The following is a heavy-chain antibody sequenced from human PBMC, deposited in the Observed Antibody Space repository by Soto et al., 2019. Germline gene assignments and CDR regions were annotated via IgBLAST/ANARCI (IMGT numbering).Heavy chain of an antibody. CDR1: GFTFSDHY. J-gene: IGHJ6*02. CDR3: AREINYVSGGHGYYGMDV. V-gene: IGHV3-11*01. Sequence: PGGSLRLSCVASGFTFSDHYMAWIRQAPGKGLELVAHMSGRGASEDYGDSVKGRFSMFRENTKNLLFLQMLVLSAVDTAVYYGAREINYVSGGHGYYGMDVLGQGTAVTVSS. CDR2: MSGRGASE. D-gene: IGHD5-12*01.